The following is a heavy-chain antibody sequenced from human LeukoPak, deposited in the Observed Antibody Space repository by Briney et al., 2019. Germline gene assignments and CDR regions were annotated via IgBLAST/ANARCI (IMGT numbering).Heavy chain of an antibody. Sequence: ASVKVSCKTSGYTFTDYYIHWVRQAPGQGLEWIGIIYPSVDTPASSQNFKGKLTVTRNTSTSTVYMELRTLRPEDTAIYFCIRAYDGAYFDYSGQGRLVTAS. V-gene: IGHV1-46*01. J-gene: IGHJ4*01. CDR2: IYPSVDTP. CDR3: IRAYDGAYFDY. CDR1: GYTFTDYY. D-gene: IGHD3-16*01.